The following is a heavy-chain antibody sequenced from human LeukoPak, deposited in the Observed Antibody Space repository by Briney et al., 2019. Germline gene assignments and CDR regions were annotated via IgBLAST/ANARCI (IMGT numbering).Heavy chain of an antibody. Sequence: SETLSLTCTVSGGSISSSSYYWGWIRQPPGKGLEWIGSIYYSGSTYYNPSLKSRVTISVDTSKNQCSLKLSSVTAADTAVYYCARLTMVRGVLVYGMDVWGQGTTVTVSS. D-gene: IGHD3-10*01. V-gene: IGHV4-39*01. CDR2: IYYSGST. CDR3: ARLTMVRGVLVYGMDV. J-gene: IGHJ6*02. CDR1: GGSISSSSYY.